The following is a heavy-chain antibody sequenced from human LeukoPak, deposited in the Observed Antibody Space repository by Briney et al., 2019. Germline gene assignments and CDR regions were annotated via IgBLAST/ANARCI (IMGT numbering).Heavy chain of an antibody. D-gene: IGHD6-6*01. J-gene: IGHJ6*03. CDR3: ARDSQLAYYYYYMDV. V-gene: IGHV4-34*01. CDR2: INHSGST. CDR1: GGSFSGYY. Sequence: SETLSLTRAVYGGSFSGYYWSWIRQPPGKGLEWIGEINHSGSTNYNPFLKSRVTISVDTSKNQFSLKLSSVTAADTAVYYCARDSQLAYYYYYMDVWGKGTTVTVSS.